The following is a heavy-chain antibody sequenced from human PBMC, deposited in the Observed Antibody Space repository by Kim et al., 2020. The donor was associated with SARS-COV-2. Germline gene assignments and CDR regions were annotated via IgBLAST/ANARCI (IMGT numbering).Heavy chain of an antibody. V-gene: IGHV3-33*01. Sequence: YYADSVKSRFTISRDNSKNKLYLQMNSLRAEDTAVYYCARGVISYAFDIWGQGTMVTVSS. D-gene: IGHD3-10*01. CDR3: ARGVISYAFDI. J-gene: IGHJ3*02.